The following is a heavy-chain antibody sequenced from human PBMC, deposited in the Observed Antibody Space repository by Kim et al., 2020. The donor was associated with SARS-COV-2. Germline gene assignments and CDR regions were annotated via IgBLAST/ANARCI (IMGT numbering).Heavy chain of an antibody. D-gene: IGHD3-22*01. J-gene: IGHJ4*02. CDR3: ANVGGDRGGYYYQRGGGISY. Sequence: GGSLRLSCAASGFTFSSYWMSWVRQAPGKGREGVANIKQEGSEKYYVDSVKGRFTISRDNAKNSLYLQRNGLRVEDTAVYHCANVGGDRGGYYYQRGGGISYWGLGTLVTVSS. CDR2: IKQEGSEK. V-gene: IGHV3-7*03. CDR1: GFTFSSYW.